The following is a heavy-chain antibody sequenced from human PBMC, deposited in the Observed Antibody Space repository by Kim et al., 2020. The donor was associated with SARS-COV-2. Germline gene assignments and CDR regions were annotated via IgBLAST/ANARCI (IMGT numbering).Heavy chain of an antibody. Sequence: SETLSLTCTVSGGSVSSGSYYWSWIRQPPGMGLEWIGYIYYSGSTNYNLSLKSRVTISVDTYKNQFSLRLSSVTAADTAVYYCASDRLWPLERWLQGFDYWGQGTLVTVSS. V-gene: IGHV4-61*01. J-gene: IGHJ4*02. CDR1: GGSVSSGSYY. CDR2: IYYSGST. CDR3: ASDRLWPLERWLQGFDY. D-gene: IGHD5-12*01.